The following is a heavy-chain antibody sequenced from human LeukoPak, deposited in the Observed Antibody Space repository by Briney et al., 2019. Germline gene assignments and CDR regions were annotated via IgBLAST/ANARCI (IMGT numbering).Heavy chain of an antibody. CDR1: GGSISNHY. D-gene: IGHD2-15*01. V-gene: IGHV4-4*07. J-gene: IGHJ4*02. Sequence: SETLSLTCSVSGGSISNHYWSWIRQPAGKGLEWIGRVYASGSITYNPSLQSRVTMSMDTSKNQFSLNLTPVTAADTAVYYCAKAGAVVVVAAKYFDYWGQGTLVTVSS. CDR3: AKAGAVVVVAAKYFDY. CDR2: VYASGSI.